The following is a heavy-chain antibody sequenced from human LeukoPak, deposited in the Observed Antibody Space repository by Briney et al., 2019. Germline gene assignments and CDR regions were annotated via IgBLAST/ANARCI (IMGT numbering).Heavy chain of an antibody. CDR1: GGSFSGYY. CDR3: ASVRRGFGESSKYYSYYYMDV. D-gene: IGHD3-10*01. J-gene: IGHJ6*03. CDR2: INHSGST. Sequence: SETLSLTCGVYGGSFSGYYWSWIRQPPGKGLEWIGEINHSGSTNYKPSLKSRVTISIDTSKNQFSLKLSAVTAADTAVYFCASVRRGFGESSKYYSYYYMDVWGNGTTVTISS. V-gene: IGHV4-34*01.